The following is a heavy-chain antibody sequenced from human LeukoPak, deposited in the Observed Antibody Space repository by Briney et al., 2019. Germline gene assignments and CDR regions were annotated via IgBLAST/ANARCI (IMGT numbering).Heavy chain of an antibody. CDR3: ARASYGSGDY. Sequence: ASVKVSCKASGYTFTSYGISWVRQAPGQRLEWMGWINTGNGNTKYPQKFQGRVTITRDTSASTAYMELSNLRSEDTAVYYCARASYGSGDYWGQGTLVTVSS. CDR1: GYTFTSYG. V-gene: IGHV1-3*04. J-gene: IGHJ4*02. D-gene: IGHD3-10*01. CDR2: INTGNGNT.